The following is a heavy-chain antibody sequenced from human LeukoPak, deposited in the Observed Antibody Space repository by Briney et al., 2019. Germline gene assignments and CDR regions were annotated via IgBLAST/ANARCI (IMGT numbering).Heavy chain of an antibody. CDR2: IYYSGST. D-gene: IGHD6-19*01. V-gene: IGHV4-59*01. J-gene: IGHJ4*02. CDR1: GGSISSYY. CDR3: ARAPGYSSGLDY. Sequence: SESLSLTCTVSGGSISSYYWSWIRQPPGNGLEWIGYIYYSGSTNYNPSLKSRVTISVDMSKNQFSLKLSSVTAADTAVYYCARAPGYSSGLDYWGQGTLVTVSS.